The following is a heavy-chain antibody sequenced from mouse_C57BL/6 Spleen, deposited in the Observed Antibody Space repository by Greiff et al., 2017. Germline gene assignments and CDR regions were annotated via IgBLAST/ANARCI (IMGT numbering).Heavy chain of an antibody. CDR2: IWGGGST. Sequence: QVQLQQSGPGLVAPSQSLSITCTASGFSFTSYGVAWVRQPPGKGLEWLGVIWGGGSTNYNSALMSRLSISQDNSTSQVFLKMNSLQTDDTAMYYCAKHYEYCGYYYMDYWGQGTSVTVSS. V-gene: IGHV2-9*01. CDR1: GFSFTSYG. J-gene: IGHJ4*01. D-gene: IGHD2-4*01. CDR3: AKHYEYCGYYYMDY.